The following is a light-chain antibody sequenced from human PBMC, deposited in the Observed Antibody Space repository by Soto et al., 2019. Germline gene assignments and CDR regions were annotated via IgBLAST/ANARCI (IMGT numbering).Light chain of an antibody. Sequence: QSVLTQPLSVSGAQVHRVTISCTGSSSNIGAGYDVHWYQQLPGTAPKLLIYGNYNRPSGVPDRFSGSKSGTSISLAITGLQADDEADYYCQSYDSSLSGFVFGTGTKVTVL. CDR2: GNY. CDR1: SSNIGAGYD. V-gene: IGLV1-40*01. J-gene: IGLJ1*01. CDR3: QSYDSSLSGFV.